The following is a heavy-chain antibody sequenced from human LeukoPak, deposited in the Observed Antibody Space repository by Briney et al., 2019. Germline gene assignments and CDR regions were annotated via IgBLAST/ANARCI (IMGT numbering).Heavy chain of an antibody. D-gene: IGHD3-10*01. V-gene: IGHV3-9*01. CDR1: GFTFDDYA. CDR3: ARDIFVYGSGSYHY. J-gene: IGHJ4*02. Sequence: PGGSLRLSCAASGFTFDDYAMHWVRQAPGKGLEWVSGISWNSGSIGYADSVKGRFTISRDNAKNSLYLQMNSLRAEDTAVYYCARDIFVYGSGSYHYWGQGTLVTVSS. CDR2: ISWNSGSI.